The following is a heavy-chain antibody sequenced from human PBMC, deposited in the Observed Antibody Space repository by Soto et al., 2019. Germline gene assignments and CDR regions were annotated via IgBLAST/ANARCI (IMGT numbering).Heavy chain of an antibody. J-gene: IGHJ4*02. Sequence: QVQLQEAGPGLVKPSETLSLTCTVSGDSISSSYWSWIRQPPGKGLEWIGYMYYSGNTNSNPSLKRRVTISVDTAKNQFSLMLTSVTAADTSVYFCVRESGDRNAPFDFWGQGTLVTVSS. D-gene: IGHD1-1*01. CDR1: GDSISSSY. CDR2: MYYSGNT. V-gene: IGHV4-59*01. CDR3: VRESGDRNAPFDF.